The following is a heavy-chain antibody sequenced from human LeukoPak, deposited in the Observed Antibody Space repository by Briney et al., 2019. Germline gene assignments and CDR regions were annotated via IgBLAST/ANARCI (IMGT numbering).Heavy chain of an antibody. CDR2: ISYDGSNK. CDR3: ASEHIVVVTAISYYFDY. D-gene: IGHD2-21*02. V-gene: IGHV3-30*03. Sequence: PGRSLRLSCAASGFTFSSYGMHWVRQAPGKGLEWVAVISYDGSNKYYAGSVKGRFTISRDNSKNTLYLQMNSLRAEDTAVYYCASEHIVVVTAISYYFDYWGQGTLVTVSS. CDR1: GFTFSSYG. J-gene: IGHJ4*02.